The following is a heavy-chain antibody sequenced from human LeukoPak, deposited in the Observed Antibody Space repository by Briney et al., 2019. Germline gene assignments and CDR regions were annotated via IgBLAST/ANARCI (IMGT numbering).Heavy chain of an antibody. CDR2: INHSGST. D-gene: IGHD2-15*01. CDR1: GGSFSGYY. CDR3: ARGATVVVVAAKKGNWFDP. J-gene: IGHJ5*02. Sequence: SETLSLTCAVYGGSFSGYYWSWIRQPPGKGLEWIGEINHSGSTNYNPSLKSRVTISVDTSKNQFSLKLSSVTAADTAVYYCARGATVVVVAAKKGNWFDPWGQGTLVTVSS. V-gene: IGHV4-34*01.